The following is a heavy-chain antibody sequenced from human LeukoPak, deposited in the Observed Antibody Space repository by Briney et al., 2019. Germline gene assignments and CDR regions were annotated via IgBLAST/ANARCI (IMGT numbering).Heavy chain of an antibody. V-gene: IGHV4-59*08. CDR3: ARRYCSSSSCYSGFEY. CDR1: GGSISNYY. D-gene: IGHD2-2*02. Sequence: SETLSLTCTVSGGSISNYYWSWIRQPPGKGPEWIGYIYYSGSTNYNPSLKSRVTMSVETSKNQFSLKVISVTAADTAVYYCARRYCSSSSCYSGFEYWGRGTLVTVSS. J-gene: IGHJ4*02. CDR2: IYYSGST.